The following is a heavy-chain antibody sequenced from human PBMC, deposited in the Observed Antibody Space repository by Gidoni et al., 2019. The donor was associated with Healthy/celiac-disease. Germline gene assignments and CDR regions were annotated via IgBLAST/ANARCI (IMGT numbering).Heavy chain of an antibody. CDR3: ARDLGIVGATDY. D-gene: IGHD1-26*01. J-gene: IGHJ4*02. CDR2: ST. V-gene: IGHV4-30-2*04. Sequence: STYYNPSLKSRVTISVDTSKNQFSLKLSSVTAADTAVYYCARDLGIVGATDYWGQGTLVTVSS.